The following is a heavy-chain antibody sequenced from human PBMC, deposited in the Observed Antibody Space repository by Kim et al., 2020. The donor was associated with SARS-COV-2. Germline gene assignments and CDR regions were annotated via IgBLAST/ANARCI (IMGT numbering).Heavy chain of an antibody. Sequence: YADSVKGRFTISRDNAKNSLYLQMNSLRAEDTAVYYCARPSGWFGELSHPPWGQGTLVTVSS. J-gene: IGHJ5*02. V-gene: IGHV3-21*01. D-gene: IGHD3-10*01. CDR3: ARPSGWFGELSHPP.